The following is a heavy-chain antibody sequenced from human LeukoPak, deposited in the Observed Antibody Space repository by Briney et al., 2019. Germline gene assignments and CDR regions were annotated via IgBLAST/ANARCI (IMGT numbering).Heavy chain of an antibody. D-gene: IGHD6-19*01. V-gene: IGHV3-7*01. CDR3: ARDHLSSGSSPDYYYYYYMDV. CDR1: GFSVTSYW. Sequence: GGSLRLSCGVSGFSVTSYWMSWVRQAPGRGLEWVASLKQDGSDRYYVDSVKGRFTISRDNAKNTLYLQMNSLRAEDTAVYYCARDHLSSGSSPDYYYYYYMDVWGKGTTVTISS. J-gene: IGHJ6*03. CDR2: LKQDGSDR.